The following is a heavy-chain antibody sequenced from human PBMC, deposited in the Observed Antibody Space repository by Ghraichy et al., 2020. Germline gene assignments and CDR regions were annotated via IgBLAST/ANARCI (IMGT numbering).Heavy chain of an antibody. J-gene: IGHJ5*02. CDR2: ISGSGGST. D-gene: IGHD2-15*01. CDR1: GLTFSSYA. CDR3: AKDRQCSGGGCWNWFDP. Sequence: GGSLRLSCAASGLTFSSYAVSWVRQAPGKGLEWVSTISGSGGSTYYADSVRGRFTISRDNSKNTLYLQMNSLRADDTAVYYCAKDRQCSGGGCWNWFDPWGQGTLVTVSS. V-gene: IGHV3-23*01.